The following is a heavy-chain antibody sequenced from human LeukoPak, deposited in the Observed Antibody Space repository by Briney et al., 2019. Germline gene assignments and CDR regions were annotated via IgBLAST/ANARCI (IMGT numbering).Heavy chain of an antibody. CDR1: GFTFSSYS. CDR2: ISSGSSYI. Sequence: GGSLRLSCAASGFTFSSYSINWVRQAPGRGLEWVSSISSGSSYIYYAASVKGRFTISRDNAKNSLYLQMNSLRVEDTAVYYCGREKQQWLVGLDYWGQGTLVTVSS. V-gene: IGHV3-21*01. J-gene: IGHJ4*02. CDR3: GREKQQWLVGLDY. D-gene: IGHD6-19*01.